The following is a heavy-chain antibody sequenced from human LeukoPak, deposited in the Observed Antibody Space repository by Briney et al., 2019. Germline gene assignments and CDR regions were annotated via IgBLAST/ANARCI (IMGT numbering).Heavy chain of an antibody. Sequence: SETLSLTCTVSGGSISSYYWSWIRQPPGKGLEWIGEINHSGSTNYNPSLKSRVTISVDTSKNQFSLKLSSVTAADTAVYYCARQPAGYVRDWGQGTLVTVSS. CDR2: INHSGST. J-gene: IGHJ4*02. CDR1: GGSISSYY. CDR3: ARQPAGYVRD. V-gene: IGHV4-34*01. D-gene: IGHD2-2*01.